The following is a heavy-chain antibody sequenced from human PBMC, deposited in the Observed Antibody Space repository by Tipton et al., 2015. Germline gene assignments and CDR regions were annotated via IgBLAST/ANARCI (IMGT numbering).Heavy chain of an antibody. V-gene: IGHV4-59*11. CDR1: GGSISSHY. Sequence: TLSLTCTVSGGSISSHYWSWIWQPPGKGLEWIGHIHYTGITNYNPTLRSRVTISVDMSKNNFSLRLTSVTAADTAVYFCATDISSSSVGWFDPWGQGTLVTVSS. CDR2: IHYTGIT. D-gene: IGHD6-6*01. CDR3: ATDISSSSVGWFDP. J-gene: IGHJ5*02.